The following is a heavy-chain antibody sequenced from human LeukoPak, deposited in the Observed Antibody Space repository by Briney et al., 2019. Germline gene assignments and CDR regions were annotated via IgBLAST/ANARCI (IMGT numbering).Heavy chain of an antibody. J-gene: IGHJ4*02. CDR3: ARDKRSGGSCYSYFDY. Sequence: GGSLRLSCAASGFTFSSYAMHWVRQAPGKGLEYVSAISSNGGSTYYANSVKGRFTISRDNSKNTLYLQMGSLRAEDMAVYYCARDKRSGGSCYSYFDYWGQGTLVTVSS. D-gene: IGHD2-15*01. V-gene: IGHV3-64*01. CDR2: ISSNGGST. CDR1: GFTFSSYA.